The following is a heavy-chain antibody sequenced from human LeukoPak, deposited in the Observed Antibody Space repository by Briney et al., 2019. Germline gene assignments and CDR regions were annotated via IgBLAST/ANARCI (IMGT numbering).Heavy chain of an antibody. CDR1: GFTFSVSA. V-gene: IGHV3-73*01. J-gene: IGHJ6*04. D-gene: IGHD6-25*01. CDR3: THPAYYYGLDV. CDR2: IKTKGDNYAT. Sequence: GGSLRLSCAASGFTFSVSAIHWVRQASGKGLEWVGRIKTKGDNYATAYDASVKGRFTISRDDSKNTAYLQMNSLKIEDTAVYYCTHPAYYYGLDVWGKGTTVTVSS.